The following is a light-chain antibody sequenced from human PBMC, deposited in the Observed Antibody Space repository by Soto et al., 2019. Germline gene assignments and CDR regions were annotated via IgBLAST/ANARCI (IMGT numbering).Light chain of an antibody. CDR3: QQSYSTPRT. CDR2: AAS. Sequence: DLQMTQSPSSLSASVGDRVTITCRASLSISSHLNWYQQKSGKAPKLLIYAASSLQSGVPSRFSGSGSGTDFTLTISSLQPEDFATYYCQQSYSTPRTFGQGTKVEI. V-gene: IGKV1-39*01. J-gene: IGKJ1*01. CDR1: LSISSH.